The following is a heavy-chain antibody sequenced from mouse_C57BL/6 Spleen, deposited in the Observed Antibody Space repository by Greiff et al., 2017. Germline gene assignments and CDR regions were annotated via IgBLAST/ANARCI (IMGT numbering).Heavy chain of an antibody. D-gene: IGHD3-3*01. CDR2: INPSSGYT. CDR3: AREGTAWFAY. Sequence: VQLQQSGAELAKPGASVKLSCKASGYTFTSYWMHWVKQRPGQGLEWIGYINPSSGYTKYNQKFKDKATLTADKSSSSADMQLSSLAYEDAEVYYCAREGTAWFAYWGQGTLVTVSA. J-gene: IGHJ3*01. V-gene: IGHV1-7*01. CDR1: GYTFTSYW.